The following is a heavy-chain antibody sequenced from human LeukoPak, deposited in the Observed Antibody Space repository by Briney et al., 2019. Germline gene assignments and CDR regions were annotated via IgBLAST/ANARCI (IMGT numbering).Heavy chain of an antibody. Sequence: QPGGSLRLSCAASGFTFSSYAMHWVRQAPGKGLEHVSAISSNGGSTYYANSVKGRFTISRDNSKNTLYLQMGSLRAEDMAVYYCARDSGSSHPDFDIWGQGTMVTVSS. V-gene: IGHV3-64*01. CDR1: GFTFSSYA. CDR3: ARDSGSSHPDFDI. J-gene: IGHJ3*02. D-gene: IGHD1-26*01. CDR2: ISSNGGST.